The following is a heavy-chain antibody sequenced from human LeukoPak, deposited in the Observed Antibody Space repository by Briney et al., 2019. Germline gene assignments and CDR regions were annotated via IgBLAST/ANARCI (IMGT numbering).Heavy chain of an antibody. Sequence: GGSLRLSCAASGFTFSSYWMHWVRQAPGKGLVWVSRLNSDGSSTSYADSVKGRFTISRDNAKNTLYLQMNSLRVEDTAVYYCARSYCSSTSCLFDYWGQGTLVTVSS. D-gene: IGHD2-2*01. J-gene: IGHJ4*02. CDR3: ARSYCSSTSCLFDY. V-gene: IGHV3-74*01. CDR1: GFTFSSYW. CDR2: LNSDGSST.